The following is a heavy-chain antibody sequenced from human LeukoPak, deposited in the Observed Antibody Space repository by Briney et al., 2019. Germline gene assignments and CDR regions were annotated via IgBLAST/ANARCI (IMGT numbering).Heavy chain of an antibody. V-gene: IGHV4-31*03. J-gene: IGHJ5*02. CDR3: ARGGGGYDSYWFDP. CDR1: GGSISSGGYY. Sequence: SETLSLTCTVSGGSISSGGYYWSWIRQHPGKGLEWIGYIYYSGSTYYNPSLKSRVTISVDTSKNQFSLKLSSVTAADTAVYYCARGGGGYDSYWFDPWGQGTRVTVSS. CDR2: IYYSGST. D-gene: IGHD5-12*01.